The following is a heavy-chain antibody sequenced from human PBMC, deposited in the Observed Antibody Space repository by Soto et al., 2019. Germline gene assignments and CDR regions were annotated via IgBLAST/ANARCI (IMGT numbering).Heavy chain of an antibody. CDR2: IYYSGGP. D-gene: IGHD6-19*01. CDR3: ARRHSGFLDP. CDR1: GGSVSRGTYF. Sequence: SETLSLTCTVSGGSVSRGTYFRSWIRQPPGKGLEWIGYIYYSGGPNYNPSLEGRITISVDASKNQFSLKLTSVTAADTAVYFCARRHSGFLDPWGKGTLVTVSS. J-gene: IGHJ5*02. V-gene: IGHV4-61*01.